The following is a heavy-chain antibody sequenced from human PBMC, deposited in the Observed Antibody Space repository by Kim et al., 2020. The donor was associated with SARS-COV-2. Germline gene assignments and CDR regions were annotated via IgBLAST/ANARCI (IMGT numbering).Heavy chain of an antibody. CDR1: GYTFTSYA. CDR2: INAGNGNT. CDR3: ARVGLRFLEWLVTYYYGMDV. Sequence: ASVKFSCKASGYTFTSYAMHWVRQAPGQRLEWMGWINAGNGNTKYSQKFQGRVTITRDTSASTAYMELSSLRSEDTAVYYCARVGLRFLEWLVTYYYGMDVWGQGTTVTVSS. V-gene: IGHV1-3*01. D-gene: IGHD3-3*01. J-gene: IGHJ6*02.